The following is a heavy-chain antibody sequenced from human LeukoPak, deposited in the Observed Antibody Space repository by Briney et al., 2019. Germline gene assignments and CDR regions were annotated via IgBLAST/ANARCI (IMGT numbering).Heavy chain of an antibody. V-gene: IGHV1-18*01. CDR2: ISGYNGNT. J-gene: IGHJ5*02. D-gene: IGHD6-19*01. CDR1: GYTFTSYG. Sequence: ASMKVSCKASGYTFTSYGITWVRQAPGQGLEWMGWISGYNGNTNYAQKFQGRVTMTRNTSISTAYMELSSLRSEDTAVYYCARVNKRWLVLHRGYNWFDPWGQGTLVTVSS. CDR3: ARVNKRWLVLHRGYNWFDP.